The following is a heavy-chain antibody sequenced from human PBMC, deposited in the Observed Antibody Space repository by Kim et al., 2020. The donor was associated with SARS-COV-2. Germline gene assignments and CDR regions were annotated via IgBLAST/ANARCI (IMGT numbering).Heavy chain of an antibody. D-gene: IGHD1-26*01. Sequence: GGSLRLSCAASGFTFSSYSMNWVRQAPGKGLEWVSSISSSSSYIYYADSVKGRFTISRDNAKNSLYLQMNSLRAEDTAVYYCARENSGSYYYYYYYYMDVWGKGTTVTVSS. CDR2: ISSSSSYI. CDR1: GFTFSSYS. J-gene: IGHJ6*03. V-gene: IGHV3-21*01. CDR3: ARENSGSYYYYYYYYMDV.